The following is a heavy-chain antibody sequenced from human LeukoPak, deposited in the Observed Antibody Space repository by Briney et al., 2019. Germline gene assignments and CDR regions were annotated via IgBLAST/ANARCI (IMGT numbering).Heavy chain of an antibody. V-gene: IGHV4-39*07. CDR1: GGSISTSSYY. CDR3: AKPHYYDLVDI. CDR2: IFYSGST. Sequence: KSSETLSLTCTVSGGSISTSSYYWGWVRQPPGKGLEWIGNIFYSGSTYYSPSLKSRVTISLDTSRNQFSLKLNSVTAADTVVDFSAKPHYYDLVDIWGQGTMVTVSS. D-gene: IGHD3/OR15-3a*01. J-gene: IGHJ3*02.